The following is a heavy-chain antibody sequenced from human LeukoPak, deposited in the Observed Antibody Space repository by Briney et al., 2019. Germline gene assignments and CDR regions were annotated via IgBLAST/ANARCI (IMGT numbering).Heavy chain of an antibody. CDR2: INHSGST. CDR3: ARGGITIFGVVISFDY. V-gene: IGHV4-34*01. Sequence: SETLSLTCAVYGGSFNGYYWSWIRQPPGKGLEWIGEINHSGSTNYNPSLKSRVTISVDTSKNQFSLKLSSVTAADTAVYYCARGGITIFGVVISFDYWGQGTLVTVSS. CDR1: GGSFNGYY. J-gene: IGHJ4*02. D-gene: IGHD3-3*01.